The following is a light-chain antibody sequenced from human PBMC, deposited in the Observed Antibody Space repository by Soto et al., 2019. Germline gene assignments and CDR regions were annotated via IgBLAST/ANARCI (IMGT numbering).Light chain of an antibody. J-gene: IGLJ3*02. CDR3: NSYTSSGTLV. V-gene: IGLV2-14*01. Sequence: QSVLTQPASVSGSPGQSITISCSGTSSDVGGYNYVSWYQQRPGKAPKLMIYDVSNRPSGVSNRFSGSKSGNTASLTISGLQAEDEADYYCNSYTSSGTLVFGGGTQLTVL. CDR2: DVS. CDR1: SSDVGGYNY.